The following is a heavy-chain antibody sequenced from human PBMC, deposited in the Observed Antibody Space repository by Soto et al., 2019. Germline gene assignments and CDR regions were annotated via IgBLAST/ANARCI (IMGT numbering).Heavy chain of an antibody. D-gene: IGHD3-9*01. CDR2: ISSSGGST. CDR3: VKAAGLRYFDWLLFPDY. V-gene: IGHV3-64D*08. J-gene: IGHJ4*02. CDR1: GFTFSSYA. Sequence: GGSLRLSCSASGFTFSSYAMHWVRQAPGKGLEYVSAISSSGGSTYYADSVKGRFTISRDNSKNTLYLQMSSLRAEDTAVYYCVKAAGLRYFDWLLFPDYWGQGTLVTVSS.